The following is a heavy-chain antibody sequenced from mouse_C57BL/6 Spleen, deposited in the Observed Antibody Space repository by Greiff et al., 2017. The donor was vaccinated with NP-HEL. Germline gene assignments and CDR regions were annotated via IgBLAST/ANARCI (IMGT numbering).Heavy chain of an antibody. CDR1: GYTFTSYT. CDR3: ARPLDYPGY. J-gene: IGHJ2*01. CDR2: INPSSGYT. V-gene: IGHV1-4*01. D-gene: IGHD2-4*01. Sequence: LEESGAELARPGASVKMSCKASGYTFTSYTMHWVKQRPGQGLEWIGYINPSSGYTKYNQKFKDKATLTADKSSSTAYMQLSSLTSEDSAVYYCARPLDYPGYWGQGTTLTVSS.